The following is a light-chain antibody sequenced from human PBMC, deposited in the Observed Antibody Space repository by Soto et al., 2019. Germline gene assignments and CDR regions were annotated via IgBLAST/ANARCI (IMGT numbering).Light chain of an antibody. J-gene: IGLJ1*01. CDR3: SSYAGSNNLYV. Sequence: QSVLAQPPSASGSPGQSVTISCTGTSSDVGGYSYVSWYQQHPGKAPKLMIYEVSKRPSGVPDRFSGSKSGNTASLTVSGLQAEDEADYYCSSYAGSNNLYVFGPGTKVTVL. CDR1: SSDVGGYSY. V-gene: IGLV2-8*01. CDR2: EVS.